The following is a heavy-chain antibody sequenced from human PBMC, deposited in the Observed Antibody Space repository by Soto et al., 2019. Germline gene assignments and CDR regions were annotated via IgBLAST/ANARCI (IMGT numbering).Heavy chain of an antibody. CDR3: GPRGAVADPRGY. D-gene: IGHD6-19*01. J-gene: IGHJ4*02. CDR2: INHSGST. Sequence: QVQLQQWGAGLLKPSETLSLTCAVYGGSFSDFYWTWIRQLPGKGLEWIGEINHSGSTNYNPSLKSRVAISIDTSKHQCPLNLRSVTAADTAVYYCGPRGAVADPRGYWGQGTLVTVSS. CDR1: GGSFSDFY. V-gene: IGHV4-34*01.